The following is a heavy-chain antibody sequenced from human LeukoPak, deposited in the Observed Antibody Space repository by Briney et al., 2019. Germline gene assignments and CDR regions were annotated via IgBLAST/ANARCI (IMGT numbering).Heavy chain of an antibody. Sequence: GRSLRLSCAASGFTFSSYGVHWVRQAPGKGLEWVAVVWFDGTTKYYADSVKGRFTISRDNSKNTLYLEMNSLRAEDTAVYYCTRDSTSREFDLWGRGTLVTVSS. CDR3: TRDSTSREFDL. V-gene: IGHV3-33*01. CDR2: VWFDGTTK. D-gene: IGHD6-6*01. J-gene: IGHJ2*01. CDR1: GFTFSSYG.